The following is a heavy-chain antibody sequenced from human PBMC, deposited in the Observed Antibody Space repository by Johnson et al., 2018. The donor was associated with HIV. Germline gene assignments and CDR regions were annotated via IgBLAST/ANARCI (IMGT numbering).Heavy chain of an antibody. CDR2: IYSGGST. CDR1: GFTVSSNY. D-gene: IGHD6-19*01. Sequence: VQLVESGGGLVQPGGSLRLSCAGTGFTVSSNYMYWVRQAPGKGLECVSVIYSGGSTYYADSVKGRFTISRDNSKNTLYLQMNSLRAEDTAVYYCARTPMEQWLAHDIWGQGTMVTVSS. CDR3: ARTPMEQWLAHDI. J-gene: IGHJ3*02. V-gene: IGHV3-66*01.